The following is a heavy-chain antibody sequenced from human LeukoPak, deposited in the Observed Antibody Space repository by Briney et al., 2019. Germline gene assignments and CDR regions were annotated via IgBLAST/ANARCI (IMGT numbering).Heavy chain of an antibody. CDR1: GGSFSGYY. Sequence: SETLSLTCAVYGGSFSGYYWSWIRQPPGKGLEWIGEINHSGSTNYNPSLKSRVTISVDTSKNQFSLKVSSVTAADTAVYYCASSYDFWSGHLVSWGQGTLVTVSS. J-gene: IGHJ5*02. D-gene: IGHD3-3*01. CDR2: INHSGST. CDR3: ASSYDFWSGHLVS. V-gene: IGHV4-34*01.